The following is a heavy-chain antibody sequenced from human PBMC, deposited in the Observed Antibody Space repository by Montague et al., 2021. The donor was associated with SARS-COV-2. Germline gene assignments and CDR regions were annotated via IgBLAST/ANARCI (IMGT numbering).Heavy chain of an antibody. D-gene: IGHD6-13*01. CDR1: GGSISSYY. V-gene: IGHV4-59*01. Sequence: SETLSLTCTVSGGSISSYYWSWIRQPPGKGLEWIGYIYYSGSTNYNPSLKSRVTISVDTSKNQFSLKLSSVTAADTAVYYCARAGQQLARYYYYGMDVWGQGTTVTVPS. CDR3: ARAGQQLARYYYYGMDV. J-gene: IGHJ6*02. CDR2: IYYSGST.